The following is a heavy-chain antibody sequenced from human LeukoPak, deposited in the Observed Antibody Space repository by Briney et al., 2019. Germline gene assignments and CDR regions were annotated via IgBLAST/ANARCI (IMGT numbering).Heavy chain of an antibody. Sequence: ASVKVSCKASGGTFSSYAISWVRQAPGQGLEWMGRISPILGIANYAQKFQGRVTITADKSTSTAYMELSSLRSEDTAVYYCARDRAAIVVVTSTPYYFDYWGQGTLVTVSS. CDR3: ARDRAAIVVVTSTPYYFDY. CDR1: GGTFSSYA. V-gene: IGHV1-69*04. D-gene: IGHD2-21*02. CDR2: ISPILGIA. J-gene: IGHJ4*02.